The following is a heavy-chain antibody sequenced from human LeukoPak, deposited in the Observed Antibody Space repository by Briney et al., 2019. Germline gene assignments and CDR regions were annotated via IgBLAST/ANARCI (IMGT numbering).Heavy chain of an antibody. V-gene: IGHV3-23*01. CDR3: AKDWWLWGGSADAFDI. CDR1: GFTFSSYG. Sequence: QPGGSLRLSCASSGFTFSSYGMSWVRQAPGKGLEWVSAISGSGGSTYYADSVKGRFTISRDNSKNTLYLQMNSLRAEDTAVYYCAKDWWLWGGSADAFDIWGQGTMVTVSS. D-gene: IGHD3-22*01. J-gene: IGHJ3*02. CDR2: ISGSGGST.